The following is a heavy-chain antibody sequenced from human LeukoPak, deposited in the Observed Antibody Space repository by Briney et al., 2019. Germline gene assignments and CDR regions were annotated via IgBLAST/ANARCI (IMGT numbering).Heavy chain of an antibody. J-gene: IGHJ6*03. CDR3: ARDSAAGSNYYYYYYMDV. CDR1: GFTFSSYS. D-gene: IGHD1-14*01. Sequence: GSLRLSCAASGFTFSSYSMNWVRQAPGKGLEWVSYISSSSSTIYYADSVKGRFTISRDNAKNSLYLQMNSLRAEDTAVYYCARDSAAGSNYYYYYYMDVWGKGTTVTVSS. CDR2: ISSSSSTI. V-gene: IGHV3-48*04.